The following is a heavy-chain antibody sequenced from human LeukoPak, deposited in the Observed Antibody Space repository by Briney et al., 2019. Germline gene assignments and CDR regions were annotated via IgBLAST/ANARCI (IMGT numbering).Heavy chain of an antibody. V-gene: IGHV3-7*01. CDR1: GFTFSRYW. D-gene: IGHD5-12*01. J-gene: IGHJ4*02. CDR3: ARDGLRQPTVYFDY. Sequence: GGSLRLSCAASGFTFSRYWMSWVRQAPRKGLEWVANIKQDGREKYYVDSVKGRFTISRDNAKNSLYLQMNSLRAEDTAVYYCARDGLRQPTVYFDYWGQGTLVTVSS. CDR2: IKQDGREK.